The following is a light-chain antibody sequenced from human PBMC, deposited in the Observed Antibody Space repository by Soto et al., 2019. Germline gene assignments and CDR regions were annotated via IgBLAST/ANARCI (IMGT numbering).Light chain of an antibody. CDR1: QSVTDNY. J-gene: IGKJ2*01. CDR3: QQYGTSPYA. V-gene: IGKV3-20*01. CDR2: DAS. Sequence: EIVLTQSPGTLSLSPGDRATLSCRASQSVTDNYLAWYQHKPGQAPRLLIYDASTRATAISDRFSGSGYGTDFTLTISSLEPEDCAVYYCQQYGTSPYAFGQGTKLEIK.